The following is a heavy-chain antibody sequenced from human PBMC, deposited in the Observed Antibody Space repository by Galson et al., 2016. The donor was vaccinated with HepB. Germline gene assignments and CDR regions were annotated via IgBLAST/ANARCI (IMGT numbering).Heavy chain of an antibody. J-gene: IGHJ4*02. Sequence: LRLSCAASGFTFSSYTMSWVRQAPGKGLEWVSVISAASNTYYTDSVKGRFTISRDNSKTTLYLEMNSLRVEDTAVYFCANYLGYGSGRPGYFHSWGQGTLVTVSP. V-gene: IGHV3-23*01. CDR1: GFTFSSYT. CDR3: ANYLGYGSGRPGYFHS. CDR2: ISAASNT. D-gene: IGHD3-10*01.